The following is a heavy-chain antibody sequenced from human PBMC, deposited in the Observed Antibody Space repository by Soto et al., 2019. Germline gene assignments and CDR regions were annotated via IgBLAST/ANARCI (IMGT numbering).Heavy chain of an antibody. J-gene: IGHJ4*02. CDR2: IYYSGST. D-gene: IGHD3-22*01. Sequence: RQHPGKGLEWIGYIYYSGSTYYNPSLKSRVTISVDTSKNQFSLKLSSVTAADTAVYYCARGPDYYDSSGYDNWGQGTLVTVYS. V-gene: IGHV4-31*02. CDR3: ARGPDYYDSSGYDN.